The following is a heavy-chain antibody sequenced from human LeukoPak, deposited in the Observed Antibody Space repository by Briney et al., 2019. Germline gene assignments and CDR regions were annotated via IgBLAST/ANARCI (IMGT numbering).Heavy chain of an antibody. CDR3: AKASYSPTTPFDY. CDR1: GFTFSDYY. D-gene: IGHD1-1*01. Sequence: GGSLRLSCAASGFTFSDYYMSWIRQAPGKGLEWVSGISGSGGSTYYADSVKGRFTISRDNSKNTLYLQMNSLRAEDTAVYYCAKASYSPTTPFDYWGQGTLVTVSS. V-gene: IGHV3-23*01. CDR2: ISGSGGST. J-gene: IGHJ4*02.